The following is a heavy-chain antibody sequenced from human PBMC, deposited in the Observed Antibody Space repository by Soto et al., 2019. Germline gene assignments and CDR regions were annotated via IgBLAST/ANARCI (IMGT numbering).Heavy chain of an antibody. CDR3: ARGHSSSWRFDY. Sequence: QVQLVQSGAEVKNPGASVKVSCKASGYTFTSYDINWVRQATGQGLEWMGWMNPNSGNTGYAQKFQGRVTMTRNTSRSTAYMELSSLRFEDTAVYFCARGHSSSWRFDYWGQGTLVTVSS. CDR1: GYTFTSYD. J-gene: IGHJ4*02. V-gene: IGHV1-8*01. CDR2: MNPNSGNT. D-gene: IGHD6-13*01.